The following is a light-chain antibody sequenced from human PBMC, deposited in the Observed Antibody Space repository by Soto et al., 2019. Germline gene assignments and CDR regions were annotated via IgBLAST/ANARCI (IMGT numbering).Light chain of an antibody. CDR1: SSDVGGYNY. Sequence: QSALTQPASVSGSPGQSITISCTGTSSDVGGYNYVSWYQQHPGKAPKLMIYEVSNWPSGVSNRFSGSESGNTASLTISGLQTEDEANYYCSSYTSSSTVVFGGGTKLTVL. CDR2: EVS. V-gene: IGLV2-14*01. CDR3: SSYTSSSTVV. J-gene: IGLJ2*01.